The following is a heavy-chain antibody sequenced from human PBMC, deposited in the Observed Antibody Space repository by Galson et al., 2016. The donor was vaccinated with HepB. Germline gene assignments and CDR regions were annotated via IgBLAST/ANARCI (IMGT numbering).Heavy chain of an antibody. CDR1: GYTFTGFY. Sequence: SCKASGYTFTGFYIHWVRQAPGQGLGWMGYVNPNSGGADYAQKFQGRVTMTSDTSINATYMELRGLRSGDTAVYYCARQTIVSTLNWFDPWGQGTLVTVSS. D-gene: IGHD5-24*01. J-gene: IGHJ5*02. CDR2: VNPNSGGA. V-gene: IGHV1-2*02. CDR3: ARQTIVSTLNWFDP.